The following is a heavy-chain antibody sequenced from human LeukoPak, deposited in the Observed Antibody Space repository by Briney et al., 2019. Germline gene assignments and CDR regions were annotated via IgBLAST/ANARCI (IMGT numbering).Heavy chain of an antibody. CDR2: ISAYNGNT. Sequence: ASVKVSCKASGYTFTSYGISWVRQAPGQGLEWMGWISAYNGNTNYAQKLQGRVTMTTDTSTSTAYMELRSLRSDDTAVYYCASTSRGFGDIYYYYGMDVWGQGTTVTVSS. CDR1: GYTFTSYG. J-gene: IGHJ6*02. D-gene: IGHD3-10*01. CDR3: ASTSRGFGDIYYYYGMDV. V-gene: IGHV1-18*01.